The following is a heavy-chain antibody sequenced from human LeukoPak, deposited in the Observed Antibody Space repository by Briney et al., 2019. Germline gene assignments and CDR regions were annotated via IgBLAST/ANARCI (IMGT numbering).Heavy chain of an antibody. CDR1: GFTLSSDW. Sequence: PGGSMRLSSEASGFTLSSDWMHWDRQAPGEGLVWVSRIKTDGTYTSDADYVKRRFTISRDNAKSTLYLQMNSLKVEDTALYYCVADLGDYADFWGQGTLVTVSS. CDR3: VADLGDYADF. V-gene: IGHV3-74*01. CDR2: IKTDGTYT. J-gene: IGHJ4*02.